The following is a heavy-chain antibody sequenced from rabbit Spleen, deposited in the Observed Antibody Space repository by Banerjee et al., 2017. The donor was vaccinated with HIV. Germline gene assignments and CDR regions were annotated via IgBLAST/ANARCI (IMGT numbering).Heavy chain of an antibody. CDR2: INTATGKA. CDR1: GFSFSDRDV. Sequence: QEQLEESGGGLVKPEGSLTLTCKASGFSFSDRDVMCWVRQAPGKGLEWIACINTATGKAVYASWVKGRFTISSDNAQNTVDLQMNSLTPADTATYFCARNANGGWDLWGPGTLVTVS. V-gene: IGHV1S45*01. CDR3: ARNANGGWDL. D-gene: IGHD4-1*01. J-gene: IGHJ4*01.